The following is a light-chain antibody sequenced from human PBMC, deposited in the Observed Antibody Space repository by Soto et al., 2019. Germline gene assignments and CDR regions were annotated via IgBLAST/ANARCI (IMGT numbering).Light chain of an antibody. Sequence: SALTQPASVSGSPGQSITISCAGTRSDIGLYNYVSWYHQPPGEAPQLLIYAVTNRPSGVSHRFSGSKAGNTASLTISGLQGEDEGDYYCSSYTSTGPLAVFGGGTKLTV. V-gene: IGLV2-14*01. CDR2: AVT. J-gene: IGLJ3*02. CDR1: RSDIGLYNY. CDR3: SSYTSTGPLAV.